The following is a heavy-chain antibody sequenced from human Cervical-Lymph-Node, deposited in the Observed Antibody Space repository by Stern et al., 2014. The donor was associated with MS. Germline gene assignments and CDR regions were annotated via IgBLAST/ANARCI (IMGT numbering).Heavy chain of an antibody. CDR1: GDTFSRFA. J-gene: IGHJ6*02. CDR2: ITPMSGTT. D-gene: IGHD1-14*01. Sequence: VQLVESGAEVKKPGSSLKVSCKASGDTFSRFAFSWVRQTPGQGLEWMGGITPMSGTTNYAQKFQGRVTVTADENTSTANMEMTSLRYEDTEVCYCAGTATAWDNPFHFYGMDVWGQGTTVTVSS. CDR3: AGTATAWDNPFHFYGMDV. V-gene: IGHV1-69*01.